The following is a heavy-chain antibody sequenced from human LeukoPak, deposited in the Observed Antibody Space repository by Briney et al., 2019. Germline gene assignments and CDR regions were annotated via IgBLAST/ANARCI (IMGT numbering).Heavy chain of an antibody. D-gene: IGHD3-10*01. Sequence: GGSLRLSCAASGFTFSGSAMHWVRQAPGKGLEWLGLISYDGSSKYYADSVQGRFSISRDNSKNTLSLQINSLRIEDTGVYYCAKDHRPRGVLDSWGQGTLVTVSS. CDR2: ISYDGSSK. CDR3: AKDHRPRGVLDS. CDR1: GFTFSGSA. V-gene: IGHV3-30*04. J-gene: IGHJ4*02.